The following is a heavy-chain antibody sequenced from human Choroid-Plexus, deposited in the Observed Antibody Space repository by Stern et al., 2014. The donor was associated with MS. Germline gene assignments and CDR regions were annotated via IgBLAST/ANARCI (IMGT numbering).Heavy chain of an antibody. CDR3: AKDRQYLTYFFDH. CDR1: GFTLGSCA. Sequence: QMQLVQSGGGVVQPGRPLRLSCVASGFTLGSCAMHWVRQAPGKGLEWVAGVSDDGSNKYYADSVKGRFTISRDNSQNTLYMQMSSLRPEDTAVYYCAKDRQYLTYFFDHWGQGSLVTVSS. CDR2: VSDDGSNK. D-gene: IGHD2/OR15-2a*01. J-gene: IGHJ5*02. V-gene: IGHV3-30*18.